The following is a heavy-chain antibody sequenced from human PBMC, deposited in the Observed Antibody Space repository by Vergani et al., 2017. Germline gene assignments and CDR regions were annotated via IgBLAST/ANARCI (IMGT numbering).Heavy chain of an antibody. V-gene: IGHV4-39*07. CDR1: GGSISSSSYY. D-gene: IGHD3-3*01. J-gene: IGHJ4*02. CDR3: AKTTYYDFWSGYYIFDY. Sequence: QLQLQESGPGLVKPSETLSLTCTVSGGSISSSSYYWGWIRQPPGKGLEWIGSIYYSGSTYYNPSLKSRVTISVDTSKNQFSLKLSSVTAADTAVYYCAKTTYYDFWSGYYIFDYWGQGTLVTVSS. CDR2: IYYSGST.